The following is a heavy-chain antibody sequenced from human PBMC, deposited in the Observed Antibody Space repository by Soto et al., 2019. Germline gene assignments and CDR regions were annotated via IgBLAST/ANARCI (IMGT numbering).Heavy chain of an antibody. V-gene: IGHV1-69*13. CDR2: IIPIFGTA. D-gene: IGHD3-22*01. Sequence: SVKVSCKASGGTFSSYAISWVRQAPGQGLEWMGGIIPIFGTANYAQKFQGRVTITADESTSTAYMELSSLRSEDTAVYYCARDPRSGYDSSGYYYTGAFDIWGQGTMVTVSS. CDR3: ARDPRSGYDSSGYYYTGAFDI. CDR1: GGTFSSYA. J-gene: IGHJ3*02.